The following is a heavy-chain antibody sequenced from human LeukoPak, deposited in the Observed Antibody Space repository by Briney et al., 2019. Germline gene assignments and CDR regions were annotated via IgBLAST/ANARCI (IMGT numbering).Heavy chain of an antibody. CDR2: IYYSGST. J-gene: IGHJ5*02. V-gene: IGHV4-59*01. CDR3: ARVSGSYSGGNWFDP. Sequence: SETLSLTCTVSGGSISSYYRSWIRQPPGKGLEWIGYIYYSGSTNYNPSLKSRVTISVDTSKNQFSLKLSSVTAADTAVYYCARVSGSYSGGNWFDPWGQGTLVTISS. CDR1: GGSISSYY. D-gene: IGHD1-26*01.